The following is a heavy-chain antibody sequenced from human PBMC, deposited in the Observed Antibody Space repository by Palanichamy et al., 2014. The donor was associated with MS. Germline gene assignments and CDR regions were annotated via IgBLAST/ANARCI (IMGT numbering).Heavy chain of an antibody. CDR2: IYTSGST. D-gene: IGHD3-3*01. CDR3: AREGGWSGYLHY. CDR1: GGSISSGSYY. J-gene: IGHJ4*02. Sequence: QLQESGPGLVKPSQTLSLTCTVSGGSISSGSYYWSWIRQPPEGLEWIGRIYTSGSTNYNPSLKSRVTISVDTSKNQFSLKLSSVTAADTAVYYCAREGGWSGYLHYWGQGTLVTVSS. V-gene: IGHV4-61*02.